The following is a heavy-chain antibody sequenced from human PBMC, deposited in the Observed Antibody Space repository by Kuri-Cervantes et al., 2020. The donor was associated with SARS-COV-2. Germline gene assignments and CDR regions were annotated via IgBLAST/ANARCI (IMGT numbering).Heavy chain of an antibody. Sequence: SVKVSCKASGYTFTGYYMHWVRQAPGQGLEWMGRIIPILGIANYAQKFQGRVTITADKSTSTAYMELSSLRSEDTAVYYCARVRLVGSSDYWGQGTLVTVSS. CDR1: GYTFTGYY. CDR2: IIPILGIA. J-gene: IGHJ4*02. D-gene: IGHD6-6*01. V-gene: IGHV1-69*04. CDR3: ARVRLVGSSDY.